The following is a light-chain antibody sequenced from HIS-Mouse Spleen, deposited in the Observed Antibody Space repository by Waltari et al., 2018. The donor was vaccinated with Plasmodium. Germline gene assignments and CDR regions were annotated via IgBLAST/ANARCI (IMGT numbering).Light chain of an antibody. J-gene: IGLJ2*01. Sequence: QSALTQPASVSGSPGQSITISCTGTSSDVGGYNYVSWYQQHPGKAPKRMIYDVSKRPSGVSNRLSGSKSGNTASLTISGLQAEDEADYYCSSYTSSSTLVFGGGTKLTVL. V-gene: IGLV2-14*03. CDR3: SSYTSSSTLV. CDR2: DVS. CDR1: SSDVGGYNY.